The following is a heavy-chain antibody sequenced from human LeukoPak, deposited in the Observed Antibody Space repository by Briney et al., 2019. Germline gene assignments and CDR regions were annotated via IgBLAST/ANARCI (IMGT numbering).Heavy chain of an antibody. CDR3: ARYLQWLGYDY. D-gene: IGHD6-19*01. V-gene: IGHV1-24*01. CDR2: FDPEDGET. Sequence: ASVKVSCKVSGYTLTELSMHWVRQAPGKGLEWMGGFDPEDGETIYAQKFQGRVTMTRDTSTSTVYMELSSLRSEDTAVYYCARYLQWLGYDYWGQGTLVTVSS. J-gene: IGHJ4*02. CDR1: GYTLTELS.